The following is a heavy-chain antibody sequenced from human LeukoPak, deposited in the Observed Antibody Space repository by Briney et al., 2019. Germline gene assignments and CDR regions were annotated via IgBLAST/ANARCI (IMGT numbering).Heavy chain of an antibody. V-gene: IGHV3-11*04. CDR1: GFTFSSYA. Sequence: GGSLRLSCAASGFTFSSYAMSWIRQAPGKGLEWVSYISSSGSTIYYADSVKGRFTISRDNAKNSLYLQMNSLRAEDTAVYYCARDLGYCSGGSCQDWFDPWGQGTLVTVSS. CDR3: ARDLGYCSGGSCQDWFDP. J-gene: IGHJ5*02. D-gene: IGHD2-15*01. CDR2: ISSSGSTI.